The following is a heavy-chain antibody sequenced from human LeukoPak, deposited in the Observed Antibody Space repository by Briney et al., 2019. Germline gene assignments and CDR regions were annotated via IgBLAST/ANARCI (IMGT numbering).Heavy chain of an antibody. V-gene: IGHV3-30*02. CDR3: AKDLRASTMIVVVYFDY. J-gene: IGHJ4*02. Sequence: GGSLRLSCAASGFTFSSYGMHWVRQAPGKGLEWVAFIRYDGSNKYYADSVKGRFTISRDNSKNTLYLQMNSLRAEDTAVYYCAKDLRASTMIVVVYFDYWGQGTLVTVSS. D-gene: IGHD3-22*01. CDR2: IRYDGSNK. CDR1: GFTFSSYG.